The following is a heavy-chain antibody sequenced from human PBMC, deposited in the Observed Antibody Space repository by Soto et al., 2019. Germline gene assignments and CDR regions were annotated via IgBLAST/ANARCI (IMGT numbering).Heavy chain of an antibody. CDR3: ARGGTQIAY. D-gene: IGHD3-16*01. J-gene: IGHJ4*02. CDR2: ISAYNGNT. V-gene: IGHV1-18*01. Sequence: QVQLVQSGAEVKKPGASVKVSCKASGYTFTNFGISWVRQAPGQGLEWMGWISAYNGNTNYAQKFQGRVTMTTDTATRTDYMAVRSLRFGVTAVYYCARGGTQIAYWAKGTLLTVS. CDR1: GYTFTNFG.